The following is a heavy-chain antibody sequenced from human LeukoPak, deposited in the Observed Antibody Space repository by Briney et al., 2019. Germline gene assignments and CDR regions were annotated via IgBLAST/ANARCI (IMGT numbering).Heavy chain of an antibody. D-gene: IGHD2-2*03. V-gene: IGHV1-18*01. Sequence: ASVKVSCKASGYTFTSYGISCVRQAPGQGLEWMGWISAYNGNTNYAQKLQGRVTMTTDTSTSTAYMELRSLRSDDTAVYYCARDRSGYLGAPQYYFAYWAQGTLVTVPS. J-gene: IGHJ4*02. CDR3: ARDRSGYLGAPQYYFAY. CDR1: GYTFTSYG. CDR2: ISAYNGNT.